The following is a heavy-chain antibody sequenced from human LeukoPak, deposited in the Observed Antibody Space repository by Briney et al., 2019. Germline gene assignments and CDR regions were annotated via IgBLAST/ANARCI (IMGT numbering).Heavy chain of an antibody. J-gene: IGHJ3*01. Sequence: GGSLRLSCAASGFTFNNYEMHWVRQTAGKGLEWVSAVGIAGDTFYAGSVKGRFSIYRDNAESSLFLQMNSLRAGDTAVYYCAREWRMGTADAFDVWSQETMVRVS. CDR3: AREWRMGTADAFDV. V-gene: IGHV3-13*01. CDR2: VGIAGDT. CDR1: GFTFNNYE. D-gene: IGHD1-14*01.